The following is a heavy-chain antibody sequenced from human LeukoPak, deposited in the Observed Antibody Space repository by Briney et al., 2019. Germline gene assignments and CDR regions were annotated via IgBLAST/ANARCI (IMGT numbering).Heavy chain of an antibody. D-gene: IGHD6-6*01. CDR3: AKEGRVGYSSSSWAFDI. Sequence: SETLSLTCTVSGGSISSYYWSWIRQPAGKGLEWIGRIYTSGSTNYNPSLKSRVTMSVDTSKNQFSLKLSSVTAADTAVYYCAKEGRVGYSSSSWAFDIWGQGTMVTVSS. J-gene: IGHJ3*02. V-gene: IGHV4-4*07. CDR2: IYTSGST. CDR1: GGSISSYY.